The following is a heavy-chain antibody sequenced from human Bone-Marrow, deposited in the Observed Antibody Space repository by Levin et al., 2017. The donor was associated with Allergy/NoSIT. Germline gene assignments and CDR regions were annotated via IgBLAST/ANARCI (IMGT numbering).Heavy chain of an antibody. V-gene: IGHV3-30*03. CDR3: ARGIIGDVRVAHKEAFDI. Sequence: GESLKISCAASGFTFSNYGMHWVRQAPGKGLEWVALISYDGNNKYYADSVKGRFSISRDNSKNTLYLQMNSLTAEDTAVYYCARGIIGDVRVAHKEAFDIWGQGTMVSVSS. CDR2: ISYDGNNK. J-gene: IGHJ3*02. D-gene: IGHD2-8*02. CDR1: GFTFSNYG.